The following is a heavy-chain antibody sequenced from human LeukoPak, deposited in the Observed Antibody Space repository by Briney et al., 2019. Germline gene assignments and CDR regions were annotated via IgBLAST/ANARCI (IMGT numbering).Heavy chain of an antibody. CDR1: GFAFNTYA. CDR3: ARRVAVPGTPVGY. CDR2: ISSSSSTI. J-gene: IGHJ4*02. D-gene: IGHD6-19*01. V-gene: IGHV3-48*02. Sequence: GGSLRLSCAASGFAFNTYAMNWFRQAPGQGLEWISYISSSSSTIYYADSVKGRFTISRDNAKNSLYLQMNSLRDEDTAVYYCARRVAVPGTPVGYWGQGTLVTVSS.